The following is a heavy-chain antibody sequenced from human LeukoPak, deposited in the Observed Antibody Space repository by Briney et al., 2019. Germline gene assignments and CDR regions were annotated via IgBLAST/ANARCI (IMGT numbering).Heavy chain of an antibody. D-gene: IGHD3-9*01. CDR3: ASLSDLRYFDWTDAFDI. CDR1: GGSFSGYY. J-gene: IGHJ3*02. V-gene: IGHV4-34*01. Sequence: SETLSLTCAAYGGSFSGYYWSWIRQPPGKGLEWIGEINHSGSTNYNPSLKSRVTISVDTSKNQFSLKLSSVTAADTAVYYCASLSDLRYFDWTDAFDIWGQGTMVTVSS. CDR2: INHSGST.